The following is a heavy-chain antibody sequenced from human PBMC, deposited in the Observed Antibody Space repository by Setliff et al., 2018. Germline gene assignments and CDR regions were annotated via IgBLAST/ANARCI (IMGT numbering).Heavy chain of an antibody. CDR2: MNPGRGSR. J-gene: IGHJ6*03. CDR1: GDTFSTYA. CDR3: ARGGHIRYDYYYMDV. Sequence: ASVKVSCKASGDTFSTYALSWVRQAPGQGLEWMGVMNPGRGSRNYAQRFQGRVTMTSDTSTSTVYMELSSLRSEDTALYYCARGGHIRYDYYYMDVWGKGTTVTAP. D-gene: IGHD5-18*01. V-gene: IGHV1-46*01.